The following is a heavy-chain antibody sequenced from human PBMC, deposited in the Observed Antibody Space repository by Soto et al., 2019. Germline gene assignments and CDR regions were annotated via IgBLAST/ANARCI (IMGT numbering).Heavy chain of an antibody. D-gene: IGHD1-7*01. CDR3: ARSRSCGTECNSGYLDY. CDR2: MYSDGKT. CDR1: GFVVNRNY. V-gene: IGHV3-53*01. Sequence: EVQLVESGGDLIQPGGSLRISCATSGFVVNRNYMHWVRQAPGKGLEWVSVMYSDGKTYYGESVKGRFTMSRDNTKNTMFLDMKSLRSKDTAVYYCARSRSCGTECNSGYLDYCGQGSLVTVSS. J-gene: IGHJ4*02.